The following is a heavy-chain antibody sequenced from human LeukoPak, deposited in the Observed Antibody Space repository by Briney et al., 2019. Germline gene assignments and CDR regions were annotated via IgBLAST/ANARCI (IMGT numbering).Heavy chain of an antibody. CDR3: TSSWYSIPPDY. CDR2: IYSGGST. V-gene: IGHV3-53*01. J-gene: IGHJ4*02. CDR1: GFTFEDYG. D-gene: IGHD6-13*01. Sequence: GGSLRLSCAASGFTFEDYGMSWVRQAPGKGLEWVSVIYSGGSTYYADSVTGRFTISRDNSKNTLYLQMNSLRAEDTAVYYCTSSWYSIPPDYWGQGTLVTVSS.